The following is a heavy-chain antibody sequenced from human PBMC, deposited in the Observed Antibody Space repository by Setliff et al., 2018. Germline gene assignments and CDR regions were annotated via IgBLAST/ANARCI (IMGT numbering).Heavy chain of an antibody. CDR2: INPSSGKT. CDR1: GYAFGSSG. Sequence: ASVKVSCKASGYAFGSSGISWVRQAPGQGLEWMGWINPSSGKTGCALNFQGRVTMTKNTSIATAYMDLSGLMSEDTAVYYCATGPFNNDVWGRGTLVTVSS. CDR3: ATGPFNNDV. V-gene: IGHV1-8*02. J-gene: IGHJ2*01. D-gene: IGHD3-3*02.